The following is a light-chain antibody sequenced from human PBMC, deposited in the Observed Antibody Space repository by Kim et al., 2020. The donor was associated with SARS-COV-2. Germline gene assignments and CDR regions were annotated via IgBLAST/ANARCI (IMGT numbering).Light chain of an antibody. J-gene: IGLJ3*02. Sequence: ALGNTVRLPCQGDSLRNYYATWYQQRPGQAPVLVLYGKYNRPSGIPDRFSGSASGNTASLTITGAQAEDEADYYCNSRDSSGDHVVFGGGTKLTVL. CDR3: NSRDSSGDHVV. V-gene: IGLV3-19*01. CDR2: GKY. CDR1: SLRNYY.